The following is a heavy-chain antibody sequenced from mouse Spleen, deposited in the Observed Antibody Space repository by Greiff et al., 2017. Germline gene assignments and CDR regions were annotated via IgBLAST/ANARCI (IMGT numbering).Heavy chain of an antibody. CDR1: GYTFTSYG. Sequence: QVHVKQSGAELARPGASVKLSCKASGYTFTSYGISWVKQRTGQGLEWIGEIYPRSGNTYYNEKFKGKATLTADKSSSTAYMELRSLTSEDSAVYFCARSGGYFDYWGQGTTLTVSS. J-gene: IGHJ2*01. D-gene: IGHD1-1*02. CDR2: IYPRSGNT. CDR3: ARSGGYFDY. V-gene: IGHV1-81*01.